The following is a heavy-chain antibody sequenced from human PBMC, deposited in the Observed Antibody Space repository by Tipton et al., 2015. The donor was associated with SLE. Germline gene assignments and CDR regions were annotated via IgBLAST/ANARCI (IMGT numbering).Heavy chain of an antibody. Sequence: TLSLTCSVSGGSISSSSYYWAWLRQPPGEGLEWIGTISYTATTYYNLSLKSRLNMSVDASKNQFSLRLSSVTAADTAVYFCASRGGSSIRNWFDPWGQGILVTVSS. CDR2: ISYTATT. CDR3: ASRGGSSIRNWFDP. J-gene: IGHJ5*02. V-gene: IGHV4-39*07. D-gene: IGHD3-10*01. CDR1: GGSISSSSYY.